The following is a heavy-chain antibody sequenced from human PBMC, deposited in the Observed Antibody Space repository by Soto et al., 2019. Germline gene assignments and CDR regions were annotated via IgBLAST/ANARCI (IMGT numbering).Heavy chain of an antibody. D-gene: IGHD3-22*01. J-gene: IGHJ4*02. CDR2: IYYSGST. Sequence: QVQLQESGTGQVKPAETLSLTCTVSGGSISSYYWSWIRQPQGKGLEWIGYIYYSGSTNYNPALKSRVTISVDTSTNQFSLKLSSVTAADTAVYYCAREIDYYDSSGYLCYFDYWGQGTLVTVSS. CDR1: GGSISSYY. CDR3: AREIDYYDSSGYLCYFDY. V-gene: IGHV4-59*13.